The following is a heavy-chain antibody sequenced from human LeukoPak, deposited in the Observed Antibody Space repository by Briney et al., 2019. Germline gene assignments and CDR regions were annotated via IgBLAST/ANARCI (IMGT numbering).Heavy chain of an antibody. CDR1: GYTFTGYY. CDR2: INPNSGGT. J-gene: IGHJ5*02. D-gene: IGHD3-10*01. V-gene: IGHV1-2*02. CDR3: ARQYYYGSGNQDNWFDP. Sequence: ASVKVSCKASGYTFTGYYMHWVRQAPGQGLEWMGWINPNSGGTNYAQKFQGRVTMTRDTSISTAYMELSRLRSDDTAVYYCARQYYYGSGNQDNWFDPWGQGTLVTVSS.